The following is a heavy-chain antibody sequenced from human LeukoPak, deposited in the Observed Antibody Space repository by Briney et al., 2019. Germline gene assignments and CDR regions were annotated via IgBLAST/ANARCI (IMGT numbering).Heavy chain of an antibody. CDR3: ARYSEPPRYFEN. J-gene: IGHJ4*02. CDR2: VHYSGAT. V-gene: IGHV4-59*01. CDR1: GGSISPYY. Sequence: KPSETLSLTCIVSGGSISPYYWSWIRQPPGKGLEFIGHVHYSGATKYNPSLKSRVTISVDTSKDQFSLNLSSVTAADTAVYYCARYSEPPRYFENWGQGTLVTVSS. D-gene: IGHD2-15*01.